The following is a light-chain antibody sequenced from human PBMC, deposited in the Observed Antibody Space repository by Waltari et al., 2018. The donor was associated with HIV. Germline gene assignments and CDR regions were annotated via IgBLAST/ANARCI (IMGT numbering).Light chain of an antibody. CDR3: GTWDKTLSVGV. Sequence: QFVLTQPPSVPAAQGQKVIVPRSGTLPNIGNDFVSRYQFLPGAAPKLLIYDNIKLPSDIPERFSGSKSGTSATLAITGLQTGDEADYYCGTWDKTLSVGVFGGGTKLTVL. CDR2: DNI. V-gene: IGLV1-51*01. J-gene: IGLJ3*02. CDR1: LPNIGNDF.